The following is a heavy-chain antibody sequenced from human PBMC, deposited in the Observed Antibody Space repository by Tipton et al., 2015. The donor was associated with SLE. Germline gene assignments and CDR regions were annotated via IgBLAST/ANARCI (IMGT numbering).Heavy chain of an antibody. Sequence: TLSLTCTVSGGSISSHYWSWIRQPPGKGLEWIGYISYSETTNYNPSLKSRVTISVDASKNPFSLKLRSVTAADTAVYYCAGAWQGYCSGGTCYVLDYWGQGTLVTVSS. CDR3: AGAWQGYCSGGTCYVLDY. CDR2: ISYSETT. V-gene: IGHV4-59*11. J-gene: IGHJ4*02. CDR1: GGSISSHY. D-gene: IGHD2-15*01.